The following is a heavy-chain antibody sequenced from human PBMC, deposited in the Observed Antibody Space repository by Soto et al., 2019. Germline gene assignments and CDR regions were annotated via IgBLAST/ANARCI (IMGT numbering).Heavy chain of an antibody. D-gene: IGHD2-15*01. J-gene: IGHJ4*02. V-gene: IGHV3-21*01. CDR3: ARDLREKQGSL. CDR2: ISSSSSYI. Sequence: EVQLVESGGGLVKPGGSLRLSCAASGFTFSSYSMNWVRQAPGKGLEWVSSISSSSSYIYYADSVKGRFTISRGNARNSLYLQMSSLRAEDTAVYYCARDLREKQGSLWGQGTLVTVSS. CDR1: GFTFSSYS.